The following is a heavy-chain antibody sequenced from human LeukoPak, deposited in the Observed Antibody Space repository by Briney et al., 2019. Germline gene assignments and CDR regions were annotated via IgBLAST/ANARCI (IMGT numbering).Heavy chain of an antibody. J-gene: IGHJ4*02. CDR3: ARENRAAGSSFGQ. D-gene: IGHD3-10*01. CDR2: IYSSGTT. Sequence: GGSLRLSCAASGFSVDNSYINWVRQAPGKGLEWVSVIYSSGTTHYADSVKGRLTISRDASANTVYLQMYSLRADDTAVYYCARENRAAGSSFGQWGQGTLVTVSS. CDR1: GFSVDNSY. V-gene: IGHV3-53*01.